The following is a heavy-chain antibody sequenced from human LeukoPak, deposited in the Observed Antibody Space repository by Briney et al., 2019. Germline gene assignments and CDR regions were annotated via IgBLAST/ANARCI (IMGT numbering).Heavy chain of an antibody. D-gene: IGHD2-21*01. CDR1: GFTFDTYN. Sequence: PGGSLRLSCAASGFTFDTYNFNWVRQAPGKGVEWVATIRSYSSYIHYADSVKGRFIISRDDAKKSMYLQMNSLRVEDTAVYFCARYSEVYYYVDVWGTGTTVTVSS. V-gene: IGHV3-21*01. J-gene: IGHJ6*03. CDR3: ARYSEVYYYVDV. CDR2: IRSYSSYI.